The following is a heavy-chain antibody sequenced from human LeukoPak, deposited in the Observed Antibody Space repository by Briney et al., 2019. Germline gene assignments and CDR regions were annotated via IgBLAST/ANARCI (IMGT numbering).Heavy chain of an antibody. D-gene: IGHD1-26*01. CDR3: ARDWDLRGYYFDY. J-gene: IGHJ4*02. V-gene: IGHV7-4-1*02. Sequence: ASVKVSCKASGYIFTSYAVNWVRQAPGQGLEWMGWINTNTGNPTYAQGFTGRFVFSLDTSVSTAYLQISSLKAEDTAVYYCARDWDLRGYYFDYWGQGTLVTVSS. CDR2: INTNTGNP. CDR1: GYIFTSYA.